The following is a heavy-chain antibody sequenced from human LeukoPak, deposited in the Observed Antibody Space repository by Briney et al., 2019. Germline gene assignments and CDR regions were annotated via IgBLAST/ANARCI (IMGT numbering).Heavy chain of an antibody. V-gene: IGHV3-7*03. CDR1: GFTFTNYA. J-gene: IGHJ5*02. CDR3: ARDYTGYFP. CDR2: IKTDGSEK. Sequence: HPGGSLRLSCAASGFTFTNYAIHWVRQAPGKGLEWVANIKTDGSEKYYVDSVKGRFTISRDNAKNSLYLQMNSLRAEDTAVYYCARDYTGYFPWGQGTLVIVSS. D-gene: IGHD3-9*01.